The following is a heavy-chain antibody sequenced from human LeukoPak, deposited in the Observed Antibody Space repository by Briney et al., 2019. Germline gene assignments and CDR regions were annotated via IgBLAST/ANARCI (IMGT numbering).Heavy chain of an antibody. Sequence: ASVKVSCKASGYTFTSYGISWVRRAPGQGLEWMGWISAYNGNTNYAQKLQGRVTMTTDTSTSTAYMELRSLRSDDTAVYYCAREPSGWQTYNWFDPWGQGTLVTVSS. CDR1: GYTFTSYG. V-gene: IGHV1-18*01. CDR2: ISAYNGNT. D-gene: IGHD6-19*01. CDR3: AREPSGWQTYNWFDP. J-gene: IGHJ5*02.